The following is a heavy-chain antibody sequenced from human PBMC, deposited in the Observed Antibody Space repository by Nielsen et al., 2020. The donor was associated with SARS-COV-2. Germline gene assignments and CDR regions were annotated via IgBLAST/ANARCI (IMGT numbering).Heavy chain of an antibody. D-gene: IGHD1-26*01. J-gene: IGHJ3*02. V-gene: IGHV3-48*01. CDR2: ISGSSRTI. CDR3: ARDPLHSFDAFDI. Sequence: GGSLRLSCVVSGFTFSSYSMNWVRQAPGKGLEWVSYISGSSRTIHYADSLKGRFTISRDNVKNSVYLQMNSLRAEDTAVYYCARDPLHSFDAFDIWGQGTMVTVAS. CDR1: GFTFSSYS.